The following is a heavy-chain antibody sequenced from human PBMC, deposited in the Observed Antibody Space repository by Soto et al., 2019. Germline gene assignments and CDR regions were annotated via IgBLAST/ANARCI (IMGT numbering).Heavy chain of an antibody. CDR1: GYTFTSYY. D-gene: IGHD3-10*01. V-gene: IGHV1-46*01. Sequence: QVQLVQSGAEVKKPGASVKVSCKASGYTFTSYYMHWVRQAPGQGLEWMGLINPSGGSTSYAQKFQGRVTRTRDTSTSTGYMELSSLRSEDTAVYYCARDPLGTMVRGVIMSLPDYWGQGTLVTVSS. CDR3: ARDPLGTMVRGVIMSLPDY. J-gene: IGHJ4*02. CDR2: INPSGGST.